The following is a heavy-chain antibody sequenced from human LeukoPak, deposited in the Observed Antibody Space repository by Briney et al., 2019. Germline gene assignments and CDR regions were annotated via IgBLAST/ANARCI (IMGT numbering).Heavy chain of an antibody. Sequence: GESLKISCKGSGYTFTSYGISWVRQAPGQGLEWMGWISAYNGNTNYAQRLQGRVTMTTDTSTSTAYMELRSLRSDDTAVYYCARDQSPYSSSLIFDYWGQGTLVTVSS. CDR2: ISAYNGNT. CDR3: ARDQSPYSSSLIFDY. V-gene: IGHV1-18*01. CDR1: GYTFTSYG. D-gene: IGHD6-13*01. J-gene: IGHJ4*02.